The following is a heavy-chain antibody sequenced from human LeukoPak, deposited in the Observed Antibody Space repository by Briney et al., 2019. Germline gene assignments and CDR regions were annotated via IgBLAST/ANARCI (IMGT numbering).Heavy chain of an antibody. Sequence: SETLSLTCTVSGVSSSSSYWSWIRQPPVKVLEWIGYIFYTGDSNHNPSFKSRVSISLDTSKDQISLKLSSVTAADTAVYYCARHRFASPLDSWGQGTLVTVSS. CDR3: ARHRFASPLDS. CDR1: GVSSSSSY. CDR2: IFYTGDS. V-gene: IGHV4-59*08. J-gene: IGHJ4*02. D-gene: IGHD2-21*01.